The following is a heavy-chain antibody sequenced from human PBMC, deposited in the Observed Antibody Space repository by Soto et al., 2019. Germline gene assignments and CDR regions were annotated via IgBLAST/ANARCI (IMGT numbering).Heavy chain of an antibody. CDR2: IYYSGST. V-gene: IGHV4-59*08. J-gene: IGHJ4*02. CDR3: ARHNYGSGSTYFDY. CDR1: GGSISRYY. D-gene: IGHD3-10*01. Sequence: SWTPSLTCTVSGGSISRYYWSWIRQPPGKGLEWIGYIYYSGSTNYNPSLKSRVTISVDTSKNQFSLKLNSMTAADTAVYYCARHNYGSGSTYFDYWGQGTLVTVS.